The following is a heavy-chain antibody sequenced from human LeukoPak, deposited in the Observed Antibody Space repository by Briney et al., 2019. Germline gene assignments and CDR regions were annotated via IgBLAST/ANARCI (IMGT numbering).Heavy chain of an antibody. CDR3: ARAPAFGTVDY. J-gene: IGHJ4*02. V-gene: IGHV3-7*01. Sequence: PGGSLRLSCAASGFTFSSHWMSWVRQAPGKGLEWVANIKPDGSEKYPVDSVKGRFTVTRHNAKNSLYLQMNRLRDEDSAVYYCARAPAFGTVDYWGQGTLVTVSS. CDR1: GFTFSSHW. CDR2: IKPDGSEK. D-gene: IGHD3-16*01.